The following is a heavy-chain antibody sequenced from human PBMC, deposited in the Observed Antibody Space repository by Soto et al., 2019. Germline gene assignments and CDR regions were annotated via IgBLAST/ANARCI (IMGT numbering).Heavy chain of an antibody. CDR2: ISWNSGSI. CDR1: GFTFDDYA. J-gene: IGHJ4*02. CDR3: AKDMSDYYGSGSYYTGGAGFDY. D-gene: IGHD3-10*01. Sequence: GGSLRLSCAASGFTFDDYAMHWVRQAPGKGLEWVSGISWNSGSIGYADSVKGRFTISRDNAKNSLYLQMNSLRAEDTALYYCAKDMSDYYGSGSYYTGGAGFDYWGQGTLVTVSS. V-gene: IGHV3-9*01.